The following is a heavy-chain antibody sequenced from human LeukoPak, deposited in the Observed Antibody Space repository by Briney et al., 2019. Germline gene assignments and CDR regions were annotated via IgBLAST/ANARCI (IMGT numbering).Heavy chain of an antibody. D-gene: IGHD6-6*01. CDR3: ARDSRDPEYSSSSGLGY. CDR1: GFTFNSYG. Sequence: GRSLRLSCAASGFTFNSYGMHWVRQAPGKGLEWVAVLWYDGTNKYYADSVKGRFTISRDNSKNTLYLQMNSLRAEDTAVYYCARDSRDPEYSSSSGLGYWGQGTLVTVSS. CDR2: LWYDGTNK. V-gene: IGHV3-33*01. J-gene: IGHJ4*02.